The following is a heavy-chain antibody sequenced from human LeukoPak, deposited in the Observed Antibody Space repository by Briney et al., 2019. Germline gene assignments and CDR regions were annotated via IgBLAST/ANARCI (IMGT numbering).Heavy chain of an antibody. CDR1: GFTFSSYW. Sequence: GGSLRRSCAASGFTFSSYWMSWVAQAQGEGVEWVANIKQDGSEKYYVVSVKGRFTISRDNPKNSLYLQMNSLRAEDTAVYYCARDDDIVVVPAAMGVAFDIWGQGTMVTVSS. V-gene: IGHV3-7*03. J-gene: IGHJ3*02. CDR2: IKQDGSEK. CDR3: ARDDDIVVVPAAMGVAFDI. D-gene: IGHD2-2*01.